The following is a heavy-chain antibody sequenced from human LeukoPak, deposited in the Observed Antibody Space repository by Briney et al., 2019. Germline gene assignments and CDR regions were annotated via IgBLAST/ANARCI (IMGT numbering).Heavy chain of an antibody. Sequence: GGSLRLSCAASGFSFKDYYLSWIRQAPGKGLEWVSFINVNGAAMYYADSVKGRFTISRDNAKNSVYLKMNTLRAEDTAVYYCARGPRILAAGSYYFDYWGQGSLVTVSS. D-gene: IGHD6-13*01. V-gene: IGHV3-11*01. CDR1: GFSFKDYY. CDR3: ARGPRILAAGSYYFDY. J-gene: IGHJ4*02. CDR2: INVNGAAM.